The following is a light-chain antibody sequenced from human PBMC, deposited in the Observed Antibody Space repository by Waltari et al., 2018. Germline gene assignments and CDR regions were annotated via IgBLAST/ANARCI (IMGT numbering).Light chain of an antibody. CDR1: SGHSSNV. Sequence: QLVLTQSPSASASLGASVKLTCTLSSGHSSNVIAWLQEQPGKGPRYLMKVNSDGSHSKGDEIPARFSGSSSGAERYLTMSSLQSEDEADYYCQTGGHGTWVFGGGTKLTVL. CDR3: QTGGHGTWV. V-gene: IGLV4-69*01. J-gene: IGLJ3*02. CDR2: VNSDGSH.